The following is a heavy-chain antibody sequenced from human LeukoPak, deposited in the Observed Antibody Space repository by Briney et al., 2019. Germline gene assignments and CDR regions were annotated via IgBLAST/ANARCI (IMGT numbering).Heavy chain of an antibody. CDR2: IYYSGST. D-gene: IGHD1-26*01. Sequence: PSETLSLTCTVSGGSISSYYWSWIRQPPGKGLEWIGYIYYSGSTNYNPSLKSRVTISVDTSKNQFSLKLSSVSAADTAVYYCARESGSYNDAFDIWGQGTMVTVSS. CDR1: GGSISSYY. V-gene: IGHV4-59*01. J-gene: IGHJ3*02. CDR3: ARESGSYNDAFDI.